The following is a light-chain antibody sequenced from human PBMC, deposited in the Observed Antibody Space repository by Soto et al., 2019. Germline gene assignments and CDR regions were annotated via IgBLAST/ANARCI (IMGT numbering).Light chain of an antibody. CDR2: DVS. CDR1: SSDVGGYHY. J-gene: IGLJ2*01. Sequence: QSVLTQPASVSGSPGQSITISCTGTSSDVGGYHYVSWYQQHPGKAPKLMIYDVSNRPSGVSNRFSGSKSGNTASLTISGLQAEDEADYYCSAYTSNSTLVVFGGGTKLTVL. CDR3: SAYTSNSTLVV. V-gene: IGLV2-14*01.